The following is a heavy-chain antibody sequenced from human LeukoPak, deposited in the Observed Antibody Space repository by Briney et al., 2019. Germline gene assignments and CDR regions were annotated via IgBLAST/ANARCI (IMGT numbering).Heavy chain of an antibody. CDR3: RMVVAATHPSYYYYYGMDV. Sequence: SETLSLTCTVSGGSISSSSYYWGWIRQPPGKGLEWIGSIYYSGSTYYNPSLKSRVTISVDTSKNQFSLKLSSVTAADTAVHYCRMVVAATHPSYYYYYGMDVWGQGTTVTVSS. V-gene: IGHV4-39*01. CDR2: IYYSGST. CDR1: GGSISSSSYY. J-gene: IGHJ6*02. D-gene: IGHD2-15*01.